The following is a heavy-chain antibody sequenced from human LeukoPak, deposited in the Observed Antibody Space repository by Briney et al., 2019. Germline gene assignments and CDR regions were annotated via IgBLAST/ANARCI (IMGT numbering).Heavy chain of an antibody. Sequence: QPGGSLRLSCAASGFTFSSYAMHWVRQAPGKGLEWVAVISYDGSNKYYADSVKGRFTISRDNSKNTLYLQMNSLRAEDTAVYYCARDVAPYSSGWYMGYWGQGTLVTVSS. CDR2: ISYDGSNK. CDR3: ARDVAPYSSGWYMGY. CDR1: GFTFSSYA. J-gene: IGHJ4*02. V-gene: IGHV3-30-3*01. D-gene: IGHD6-19*01.